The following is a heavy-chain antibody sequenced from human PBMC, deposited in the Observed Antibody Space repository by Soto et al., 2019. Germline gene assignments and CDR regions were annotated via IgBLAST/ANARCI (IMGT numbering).Heavy chain of an antibody. CDR3: ARGNVRGGCLDY. Sequence: QVQLVQSGAEERKPGASVKVSCKASGYTFSTYAMHWVRRAPGQSLEWMGWFNGGNGNIKYSQKFEGRVTITTDTAASTADMELNMLRSEDTAVSYGARGNVRGGCLDYWGQGTLVSVSS. V-gene: IGHV1-3*05. CDR1: GYTFSTYA. J-gene: IGHJ4*02. CDR2: FNGGNGNI. D-gene: IGHD3-10*01.